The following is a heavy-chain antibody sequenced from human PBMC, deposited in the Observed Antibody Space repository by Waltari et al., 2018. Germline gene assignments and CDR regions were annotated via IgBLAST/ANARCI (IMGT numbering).Heavy chain of an antibody. D-gene: IGHD4-17*01. CDR2: ILPIFGTA. CDR1: GGTFSSYA. CDR3: AILMTTVTTRDRGAFDI. J-gene: IGHJ3*02. Sequence: QVQLVQSGAEVKKPGSSVKVSCKASGGTFSSYAISWVRQAPGQGLEWMGRILPIFGTANYAQKFQGRVTITADKSTSTAYMELSSLRSEDTAVYYCAILMTTVTTRDRGAFDIWGQGTMVTVSS. V-gene: IGHV1-69*08.